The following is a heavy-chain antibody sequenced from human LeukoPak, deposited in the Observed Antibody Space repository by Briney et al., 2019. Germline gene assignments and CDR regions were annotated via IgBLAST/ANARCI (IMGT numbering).Heavy chain of an antibody. CDR1: GGTFSRNT. CDR3: ARVSVDSGYYYLDL. Sequence: ASVKVSCKASGGTFSRNTVTWVRQAPGQGLEWMGGIIPMFGTPNYAQNFRGRVTVTTDESTSTASMELTSLRSEDTAVYYCARVSVDSGYYYLDLWGQGTLVTVSP. J-gene: IGHJ4*02. V-gene: IGHV1-69*05. D-gene: IGHD3-22*01. CDR2: IIPMFGTP.